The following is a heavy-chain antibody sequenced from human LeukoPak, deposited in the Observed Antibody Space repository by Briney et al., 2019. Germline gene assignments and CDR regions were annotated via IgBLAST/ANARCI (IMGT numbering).Heavy chain of an antibody. CDR3: ARAPPLAGPPDY. CDR1: GGTFSSYA. CDR2: IIPIFGTA. J-gene: IGHJ4*02. V-gene: IGHV1-69*05. Sequence: SVKVSCKASGGTFSSYAISWVRQAPGQGLEWMGGIIPIFGTANYAQKFQGRVTITTDESTSTAYMELSSLRSEDTAVYYCARAPPLAGPPDYWGQGTLVTVSS.